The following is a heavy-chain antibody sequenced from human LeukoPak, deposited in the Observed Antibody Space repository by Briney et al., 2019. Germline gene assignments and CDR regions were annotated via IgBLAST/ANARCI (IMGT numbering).Heavy chain of an antibody. V-gene: IGHV3-30*04. CDR3: ATDGAPRYFQSDVGVDGFDT. J-gene: IGHJ3*02. D-gene: IGHD2/OR15-2a*01. CDR1: GFTFRSCA. CDR2: ISYDGKNT. Sequence: GGSLRLSCAASGFTFRSCAMHWVRQAPGKGLEWVAVISYDGKNTYYADSVKGRFTISRDNSKTTLYLQMNSLRAEDTAVYYCATDGAPRYFQSDVGVDGFDTWGQGTTVTVSS.